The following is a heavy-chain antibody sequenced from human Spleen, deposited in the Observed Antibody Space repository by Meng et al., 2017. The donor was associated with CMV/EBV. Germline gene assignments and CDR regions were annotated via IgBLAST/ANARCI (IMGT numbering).Heavy chain of an antibody. D-gene: IGHD6-19*01. Sequence: SCKASGYTVTSYGISWLRQAPGQGLEWMGWISAYNGNTNYAQKLQGRVTMTTDTSTSTAYMELRSLRSDDTAVYYCARTVAGRTYFDYWGQGTLVTVSS. J-gene: IGHJ4*02. CDR2: ISAYNGNT. CDR3: ARTVAGRTYFDY. V-gene: IGHV1-18*01. CDR1: GYTVTSYG.